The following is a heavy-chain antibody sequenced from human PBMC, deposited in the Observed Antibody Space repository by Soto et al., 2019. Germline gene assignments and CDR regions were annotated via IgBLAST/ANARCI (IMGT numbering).Heavy chain of an antibody. J-gene: IGHJ6*02. V-gene: IGHV1-24*01. CDR3: ATTRVLRFLEWLSGPTYYYYGMDV. Sequence: GASVKVSCKVSGYTLAELSMHWVRQAPGKGLEWMGGFDPEDGETIYAQKFQGRVTMTEDTSTDTAYMELSSLRSEDTAVYYCATTRVLRFLEWLSGPTYYYYGMDVWAQGTTVTVSS. CDR2: FDPEDGET. D-gene: IGHD3-3*01. CDR1: GYTLAELS.